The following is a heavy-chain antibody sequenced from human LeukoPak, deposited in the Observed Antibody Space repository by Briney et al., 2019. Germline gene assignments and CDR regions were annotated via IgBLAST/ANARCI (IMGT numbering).Heavy chain of an antibody. V-gene: IGHV1-18*01. Sequence: ASVKVSCKASGYTFSSHGISWVRQAPGQGLEWMGWISTYKGNTNYAQKLQGRVTMTTDTSTSTVYMELRSLRSDDTAVYYCARARRNTVPPADYWGQGTLVTVSS. CDR3: ARARRNTVPPADY. D-gene: IGHD4-11*01. CDR1: GYTFSSHG. CDR2: ISTYKGNT. J-gene: IGHJ4*02.